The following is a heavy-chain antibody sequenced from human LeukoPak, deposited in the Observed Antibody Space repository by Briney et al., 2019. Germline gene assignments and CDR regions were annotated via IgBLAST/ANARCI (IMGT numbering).Heavy chain of an antibody. CDR2: INPSGGST. CDR3: ARGYCSGTSCPYYYYYYMDV. D-gene: IGHD2-2*01. J-gene: IGHJ6*03. Sequence: ASVKVSCKASGYTFTSYYMHWVRQAPGQGLEWMGIINPSGGSTTYAQKFQGRVTMTRDTSTSTVYMELSSLRSEDTAVYYCARGYCSGTSCPYYYYYYMDVWGKGATVTVSS. CDR1: GYTFTSYY. V-gene: IGHV1-46*03.